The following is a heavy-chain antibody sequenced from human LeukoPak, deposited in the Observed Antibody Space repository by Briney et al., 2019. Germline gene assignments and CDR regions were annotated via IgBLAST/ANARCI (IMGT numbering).Heavy chain of an antibody. J-gene: IGHJ4*02. CDR3: ARLGFDY. CDR1: GFNFSSYN. CDR2: ISGSSNTV. V-gene: IGHV3-48*04. Sequence: GGSLRLSCAASGFNFSSYNMNWVRQGPGKRLEWVSHISGSSNTVYYADSVKGRFTISRDNAKNSLYLQMTSLRAEDTAVYYCARLGFDYWGQGTLVTVSS.